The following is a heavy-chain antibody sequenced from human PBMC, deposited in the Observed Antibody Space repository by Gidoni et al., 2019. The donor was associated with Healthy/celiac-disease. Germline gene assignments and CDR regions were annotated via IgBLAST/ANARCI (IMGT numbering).Heavy chain of an antibody. CDR2: ISDSGYST. V-gene: IGHV3-23*01. J-gene: IGHJ4*02. Sequence: VQLLESGGGLVQPWGSLRLSCAASGFPFSSYAMSWVRQAPGKGLEWVSSISDSGYSTYYADSVKGRFTIYRDNSKNTLYLQMNSLRAEDTAVYYCAKINYGDYGVVDYWGQGTLVTVSS. D-gene: IGHD4-17*01. CDR3: AKINYGDYGVVDY. CDR1: GFPFSSYA.